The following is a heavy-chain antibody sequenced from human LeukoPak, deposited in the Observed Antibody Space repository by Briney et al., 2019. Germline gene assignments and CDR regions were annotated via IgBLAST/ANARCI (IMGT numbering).Heavy chain of an antibody. Sequence: GGSLRLSCAASGFTVSSNYMSWVRQAPGKGLEWVSAISGSGGSTYYADSVKGRFTISRDNSKNTLYLQMNSLRAEDTAVYYCAKEPIVVVPAAIRCDYWGQGTLVTVSS. CDR1: GFTVSSNY. CDR2: ISGSGGST. D-gene: IGHD2-2*02. CDR3: AKEPIVVVPAAIRCDY. V-gene: IGHV3-23*01. J-gene: IGHJ4*02.